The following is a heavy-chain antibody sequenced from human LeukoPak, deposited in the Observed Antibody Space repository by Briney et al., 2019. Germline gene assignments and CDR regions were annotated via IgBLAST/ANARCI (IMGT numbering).Heavy chain of an antibody. V-gene: IGHV3-23*01. CDR3: AKTRYNWKSPDAFDV. CDR2: IGGSGDSR. D-gene: IGHD1-1*01. Sequence: GGSLRLSCAACGYSFGSFAMSWGRQAPGKGLEWVSGIGGSGDSRFYADSVAGRFAISSDISKNTVYLQMMSLTAEDTAIYYCAKTRYNWKSPDAFDVWGQGTMVTVSS. J-gene: IGHJ3*01. CDR1: GYSFGSFA.